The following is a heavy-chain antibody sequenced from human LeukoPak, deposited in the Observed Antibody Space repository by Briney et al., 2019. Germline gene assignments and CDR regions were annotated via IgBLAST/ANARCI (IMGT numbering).Heavy chain of an antibody. Sequence: PGGSLRLSCAASGFTFSSYWMNWARQAPGKGLEWVASINHNGNVNYYVDSVKGRFTISRDNAKNSLYLQMSKLRAEDTAVYFCARGGGLAVGAKGATVPVSS. D-gene: IGHD3-16*01. CDR3: ARGGGLAV. V-gene: IGHV3-7*03. J-gene: IGHJ6*04. CDR2: INHNGNVN. CDR1: GFTFSSYW.